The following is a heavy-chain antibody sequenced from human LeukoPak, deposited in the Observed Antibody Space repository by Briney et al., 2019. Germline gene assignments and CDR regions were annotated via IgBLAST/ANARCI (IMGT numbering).Heavy chain of an antibody. J-gene: IGHJ4*02. CDR2: IHPSTGNP. CDR1: GYSFSNYA. V-gene: IGHV7-4-1*02. Sequence: ASVKVSCKASGYSFSNYALNWVRQAPGQGLEWMGWIHPSTGNPAYAQGFAGRFVFSLDTSVSTTYLQISSLKTEDTAIYFCARAFQSLGGLSLPDYWGQGTLVTVSS. D-gene: IGHD3-16*02. CDR3: ARAFQSLGGLSLPDY.